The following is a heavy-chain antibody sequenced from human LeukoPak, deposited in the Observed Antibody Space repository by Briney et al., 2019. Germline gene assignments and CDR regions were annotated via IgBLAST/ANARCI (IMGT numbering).Heavy chain of an antibody. J-gene: IGHJ4*02. Sequence: GGSLRLSCAASGFTFSSYWMHWVRQAPGKGLVWVSRINSDGSSTSYADSVKGRFTISRDNAKNTLYLQMNSLRAEDSAVYYCARDLELVYYDSSGYDYWGQGTLVTVSS. CDR1: GFTFSSYW. CDR3: ARDLELVYYDSSGYDY. CDR2: INSDGSST. D-gene: IGHD3-22*01. V-gene: IGHV3-74*01.